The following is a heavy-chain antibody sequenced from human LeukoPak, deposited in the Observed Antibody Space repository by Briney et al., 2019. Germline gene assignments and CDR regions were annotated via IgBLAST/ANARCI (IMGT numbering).Heavy chain of an antibody. V-gene: IGHV6-1*01. D-gene: IGHD5-18*01. CDR3: AREDTRTDAFDI. J-gene: IGHJ3*02. Sequence: SQTLSLTCAISGDSVSSNSAVWNWIRQSPSRGLEWLGRTHYRSKWYNDYAVSVKSRITINPDTSKNQFSLQLNSVTPEDTAVYYCAREDTRTDAFDIWGQGTMVTVSS. CDR2: THYRSKWYN. CDR1: GDSVSSNSAV.